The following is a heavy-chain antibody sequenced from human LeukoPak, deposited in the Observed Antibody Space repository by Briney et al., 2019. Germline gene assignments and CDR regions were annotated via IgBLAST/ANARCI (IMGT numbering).Heavy chain of an antibody. J-gene: IGHJ4*02. Sequence: GGSLRLSCAASGFTFRSHDMSWVRQAPGKGLEWVSGISASGGSTFYADSVRGRFTISRDNSKNTLYLQMNGLRVEDTAVYYCAKRVNQRYFDYWGQGTLVTVSS. V-gene: IGHV3-23*01. CDR2: ISASGGST. D-gene: IGHD2-21*01. CDR1: GFTFRSHD. CDR3: AKRVNQRYFDY.